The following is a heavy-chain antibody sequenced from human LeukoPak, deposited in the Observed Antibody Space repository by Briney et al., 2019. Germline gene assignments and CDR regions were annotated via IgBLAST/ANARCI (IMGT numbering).Heavy chain of an antibody. V-gene: IGHV3-49*04. J-gene: IGHJ4*02. D-gene: IGHD6-19*01. Sequence: GGSLRLSCTASGFTFGDYAMSWVRQAPGKGLEWVGFIRSKAHGGTTEYAASVRGRFTISRDDSKGIAYLQMNSLKTEDTAVYYCTRRGGWYSDYWGQGTLVTVSS. CDR2: IRSKAHGGTT. CDR1: GFTFGDYA. CDR3: TRRGGWYSDY.